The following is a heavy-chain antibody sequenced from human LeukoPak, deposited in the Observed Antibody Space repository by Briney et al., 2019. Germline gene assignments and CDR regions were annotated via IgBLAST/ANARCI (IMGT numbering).Heavy chain of an antibody. Sequence: GGSLRLSCAVSGFTFSSSWMHWVRQAPGKGLVWVSHIKTDGSTTAYADSVKGRFTISRDNAKNTPYLQMNSLRAEDTGVYYCARGNQQLPRSTPDYWGQGTLVTVSS. V-gene: IGHV3-74*01. CDR1: GFTFSSSW. D-gene: IGHD2-2*01. CDR3: ARGNQQLPRSTPDY. J-gene: IGHJ4*02. CDR2: IKTDGSTT.